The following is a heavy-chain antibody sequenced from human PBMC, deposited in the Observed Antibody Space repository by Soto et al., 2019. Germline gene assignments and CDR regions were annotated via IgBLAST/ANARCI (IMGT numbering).Heavy chain of an antibody. CDR2: ISYDGSNK. CDR3: ARARYSSSRKFLETDY. CDR1: GFTFSSYA. J-gene: IGHJ4*02. D-gene: IGHD6-13*01. V-gene: IGHV3-30-3*01. Sequence: GGSLILSCAASGFTFSSYAMHWVRQAPGKGLEWVAVISYDGSNKYYADSVKGRFTISRDNSKNTLYLQMNSLRAEDTAVYYCARARYSSSRKFLETDYWGQGTRVTVS.